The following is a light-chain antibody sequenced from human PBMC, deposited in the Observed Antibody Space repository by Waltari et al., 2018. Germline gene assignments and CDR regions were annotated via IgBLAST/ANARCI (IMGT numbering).Light chain of an antibody. CDR1: QRVSSSY. J-gene: IGKJ3*01. V-gene: IGKV3D-20*01. Sequence: EIVLTQSPATLSLSQGERVTLSCGASQRVSSSYLAWYQQKPGLAPRLLIYDASSRATGIPDRFSGSGSGTDFTLTISRLEPEDFAVYYCQQYGSSPFTFGPGTKVDIK. CDR3: QQYGSSPFT. CDR2: DAS.